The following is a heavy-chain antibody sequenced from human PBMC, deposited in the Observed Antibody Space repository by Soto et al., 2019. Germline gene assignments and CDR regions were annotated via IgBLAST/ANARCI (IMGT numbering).Heavy chain of an antibody. CDR3: ARGRITLVRGVFRPYNWFDP. Sequence: QVQLQQWGAGLLKPSETLSLTCAVYGGSFSSYYWSWIRQPPGKGLEWIGEINHSGSTNYNPSLKSRVTLSVDTSTNQLYLKLSSVTAADTAVYYCARGRITLVRGVFRPYNWFDPWGQGTLVTVSS. CDR2: INHSGST. D-gene: IGHD3-10*01. J-gene: IGHJ5*02. CDR1: GGSFSSYY. V-gene: IGHV4-34*01.